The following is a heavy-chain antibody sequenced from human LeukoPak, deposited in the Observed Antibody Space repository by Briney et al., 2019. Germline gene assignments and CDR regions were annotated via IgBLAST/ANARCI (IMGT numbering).Heavy chain of an antibody. CDR3: ARRTSNPVGAIDY. CDR1: GGSISISNYY. V-gene: IGHV4-39*01. CDR2: ISYSGT. Sequence: SETLSLTCTVSGGSISISNYYWGWIRQPPGRGLEWIGSISYSGTYYNPSLKSRLTITVDTSKNHFSLNLRSVTAADTAVYYCARRTSNPVGAIDYWGQGTLVTVSS. J-gene: IGHJ4*02. D-gene: IGHD1-26*01.